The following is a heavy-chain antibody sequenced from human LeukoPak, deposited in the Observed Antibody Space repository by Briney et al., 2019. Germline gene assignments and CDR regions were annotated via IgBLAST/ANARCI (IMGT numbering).Heavy chain of an antibody. Sequence: SETLSLTCTVSGGSISSYYWSWIRQPPGKGLEWIGYIYYSGSTNYNPSLKSRVTISVDTSKNQFSLQLNSVTPEDTAVYYCARETRGVAAAGYDYWGQGTLVTVSS. J-gene: IGHJ4*02. CDR3: ARETRGVAAAGYDY. CDR2: IYYSGST. CDR1: GGSISSYY. D-gene: IGHD6-13*01. V-gene: IGHV4-59*12.